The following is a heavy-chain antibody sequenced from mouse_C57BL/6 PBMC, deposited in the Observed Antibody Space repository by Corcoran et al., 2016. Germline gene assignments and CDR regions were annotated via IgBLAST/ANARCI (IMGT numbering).Heavy chain of an antibody. Sequence: QIQLVQSGPELKKPGETVKISCKASGYTFTTYGMSWVKQAPGKGLKWMGWINTYSGVPTYADDFKGRFAFSLETSASTAYLQINNLKNEDTATYFCASGDENYAMDYWGQGTSVTVSS. CDR1: GYTFTTYG. CDR2: INTYSGVP. CDR3: ASGDENYAMDY. V-gene: IGHV9-3*01. J-gene: IGHJ4*01.